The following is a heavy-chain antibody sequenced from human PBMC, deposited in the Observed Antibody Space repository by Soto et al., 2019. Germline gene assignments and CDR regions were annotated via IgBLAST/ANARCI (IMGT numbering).Heavy chain of an antibody. V-gene: IGHV3-23*01. Sequence: GGSLRLSCAASGFSFSSYAISWVRQAPGKGPEWVSSIGGRGGSTYYADSVKGRSTISRDNSKNTVYLQMNSLRVEDTAVYYCAKQGDYDFWSSSNNWLDPWGQGTPVTVSS. CDR2: IGGRGGST. J-gene: IGHJ5*02. CDR1: GFSFSSYA. D-gene: IGHD3-3*01. CDR3: AKQGDYDFWSSSNNWLDP.